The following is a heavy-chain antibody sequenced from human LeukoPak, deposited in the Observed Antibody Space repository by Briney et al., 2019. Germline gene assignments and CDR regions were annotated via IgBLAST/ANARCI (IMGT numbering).Heavy chain of an antibody. CDR2: IIPIFGTA. V-gene: IGHV1-69*05. CDR1: GGTFSSYA. Sequence: ASVKVSCKASGGTFSSYAISWVRQAPGQGLEWMGGIIPIFGTANYAQKFQGRVTITTDESTSTAYMELSSLRSEDTAVYYCARDQGRWLHIFDYWGQGTLVTVSS. J-gene: IGHJ4*02. D-gene: IGHD5-24*01. CDR3: ARDQGRWLHIFDY.